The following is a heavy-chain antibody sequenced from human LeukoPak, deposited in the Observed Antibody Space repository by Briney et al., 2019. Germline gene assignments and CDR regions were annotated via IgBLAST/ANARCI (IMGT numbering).Heavy chain of an antibody. CDR2: IYTSGNT. V-gene: IGHV4-61*02. D-gene: IGHD3-3*01. CDR1: GGSISSGSYY. Sequence: SETLSLTCTVSGGSISSGSYYWSWIWQPAGKGLEWIGRIYTSGNTNYNPSLKSRVIISVDTSKNQFSLKLSSVTAADTAVYYCARGLSGFWNNYDDYWGQGTLVTVSS. CDR3: ARGLSGFWNNYDDY. J-gene: IGHJ4*02.